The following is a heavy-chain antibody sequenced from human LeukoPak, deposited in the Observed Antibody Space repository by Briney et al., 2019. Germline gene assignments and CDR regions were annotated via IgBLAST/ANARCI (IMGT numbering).Heavy chain of an antibody. CDR3: ARDGRAPKEKNDY. Sequence: ASVKVSCKASGYTFTSYYMHWVRQAPGQGLEWMGIINPSGGSTSYAQKFQGRVTMTRDTSTSTAYMELRSLRSDDTAVYYCARDGRAPKEKNDYWGQGTLVTVSS. V-gene: IGHV1-46*01. CDR1: GYTFTSYY. CDR2: INPSGGST. D-gene: IGHD3-10*01. J-gene: IGHJ4*02.